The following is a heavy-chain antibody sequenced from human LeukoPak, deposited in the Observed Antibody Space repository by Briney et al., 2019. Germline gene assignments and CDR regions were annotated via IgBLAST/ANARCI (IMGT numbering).Heavy chain of an antibody. CDR1: GYTFTSYD. CDR2: MNPNSGNT. Sequence: ASVKVSCKASGYTFTSYDINWVRQATGQGLEWMGWMNPNSGNTGYAQKFQGRVTMTRNTSISTAYMELSSLRSEDTAVYYCARKYCSSTSCYYRGRFDPWGQGTLVTVSS. CDR3: ARKYCSSTSCYYRGRFDP. V-gene: IGHV1-8*01. D-gene: IGHD2-2*01. J-gene: IGHJ5*02.